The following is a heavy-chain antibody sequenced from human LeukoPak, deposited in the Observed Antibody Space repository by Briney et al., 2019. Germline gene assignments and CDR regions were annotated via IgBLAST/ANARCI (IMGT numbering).Heavy chain of an antibody. CDR2: INPDGSST. CDR1: GFTFSSYW. J-gene: IGHJ4*02. D-gene: IGHD6-13*01. Sequence: PGGSLRLSCEVSGFTFSSYWMHWVRQVPGKGLAWVSRINPDGSSTSYADSVRGRVTISRDNAKNTLYLQMNSLRVEDTAVYYCARSPWSAAGFDYWGQGTLVTVSS. V-gene: IGHV3-74*01. CDR3: ARSPWSAAGFDY.